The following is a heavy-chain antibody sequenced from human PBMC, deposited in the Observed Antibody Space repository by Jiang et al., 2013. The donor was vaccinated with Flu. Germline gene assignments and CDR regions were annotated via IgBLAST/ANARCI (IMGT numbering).Heavy chain of an antibody. Sequence: EVKKPGASVKVSCKASGYTFTSYYMHWVRQAPGQGLEWMGIINPSGGSTSYAQKFQGRVTMTRDTSTSTVYMELSSLRSEDTAVYYCARAPYSGSYRYYFDYWGQGTLVTVSS. J-gene: IGHJ4*02. CDR2: INPSGGST. CDR3: ARAPYSGSYRYYFDY. D-gene: IGHD1-26*01. CDR1: GYTFTSYY. V-gene: IGHV1-46*03.